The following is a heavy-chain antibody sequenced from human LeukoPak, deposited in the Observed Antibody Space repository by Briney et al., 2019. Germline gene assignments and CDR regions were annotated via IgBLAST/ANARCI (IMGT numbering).Heavy chain of an antibody. CDR3: ARYGLLRGYDY. CDR1: CGSISTYY. D-gene: IGHD5-12*01. V-gene: IGHV4-59*01. Sequence: SETLSLTCTVSCGSISTYYCSGIRQPPGKGLEWIGYMYYSGSSNYNPSLKSRVTISVDTSKNQFSLNLSSVAAADTAVYYCARYGLLRGYDYWGQGTLVTVSS. J-gene: IGHJ4*02. CDR2: MYYSGSS.